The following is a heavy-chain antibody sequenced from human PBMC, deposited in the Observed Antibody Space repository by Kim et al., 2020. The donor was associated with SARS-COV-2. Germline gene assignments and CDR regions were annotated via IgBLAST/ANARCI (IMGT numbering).Heavy chain of an antibody. CDR3: ARDLMTYGMDV. Sequence: SVKVSCTASGGTFSTYAISWVRQAPGQGLEWMGGIIVMFGTTNYAQRFQGRVTITADESTTTAYMELSSLRSEDTAIYYCARDLMTYGMDVWGQGTTVTVSS. CDR1: GGTFSTYA. J-gene: IGHJ6*02. CDR2: IIVMFGTT. V-gene: IGHV1-69*13.